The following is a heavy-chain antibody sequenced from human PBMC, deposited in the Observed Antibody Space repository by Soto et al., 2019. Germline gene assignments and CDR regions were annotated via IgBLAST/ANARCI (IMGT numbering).Heavy chain of an antibody. CDR1: GFPFSSYW. V-gene: IGHV3-7*01. CDR2: IKPDGSET. Sequence: GGSLRLSCVVSGFPFSSYWMTWFRQPPGKGLEWVANIKPDGSETDYVDSVKGRFTISRDNARNSVYLQMNSLTAEDTAVFHWARGSYQFDYWGQGALVTAPQ. J-gene: IGHJ4*02. D-gene: IGHD3-16*02. CDR3: ARGSYQFDY.